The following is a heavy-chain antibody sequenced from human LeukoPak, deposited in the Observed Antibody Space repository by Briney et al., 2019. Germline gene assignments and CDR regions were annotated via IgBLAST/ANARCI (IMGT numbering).Heavy chain of an antibody. CDR2: IYSGGST. D-gene: IGHD6-19*01. Sequence: GGSLRLSCAASGFTISSNYMNWVRQAPGKGLEWVSVIYSGGSTYYADSVKGRFTISRDNSKNTLYLQMNSLRDEDTAVYYCARDEEAVGYYFDYWGQGTLVTVSS. J-gene: IGHJ4*02. CDR3: ARDEEAVGYYFDY. V-gene: IGHV3-53*01. CDR1: GFTISSNY.